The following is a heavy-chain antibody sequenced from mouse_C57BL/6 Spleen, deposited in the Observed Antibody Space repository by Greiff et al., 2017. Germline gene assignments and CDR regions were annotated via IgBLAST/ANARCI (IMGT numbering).Heavy chain of an antibody. Sequence: QVQLKQPGAELVRPGSSVKLSCKASGYTFTSYWMHWVKQRPIQGLEWIGNIDPSDSETHYNQKFKDKATLTVDKSSSTAYMQLSSLTSEDSAVYYCARAEGLYDGSTWFAYWGQGTLVTVSA. J-gene: IGHJ3*01. V-gene: IGHV1-52*01. CDR2: IDPSDSET. CDR3: ARAEGLYDGSTWFAY. D-gene: IGHD2-3*01. CDR1: GYTFTSYW.